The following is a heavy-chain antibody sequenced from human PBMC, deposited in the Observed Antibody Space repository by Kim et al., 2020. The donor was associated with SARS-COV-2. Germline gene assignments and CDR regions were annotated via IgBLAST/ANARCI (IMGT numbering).Heavy chain of an antibody. CDR2: NRDGSSQ. J-gene: IGHJ4*02. Sequence: NRDGSSQSYADSVKGRFTISRDNAKNTLYLQMNSLRAEDTAVYYCARRNYWGQGTLVTVSS. V-gene: IGHV3-74*01. CDR3: ARRNY.